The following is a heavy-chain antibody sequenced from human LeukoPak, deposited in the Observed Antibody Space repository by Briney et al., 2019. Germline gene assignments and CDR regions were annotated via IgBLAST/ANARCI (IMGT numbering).Heavy chain of an antibody. CDR1: GFTVSSNY. V-gene: IGHV3-7*01. J-gene: IGHJ6*03. CDR2: IKQDGSEK. CDR3: ARESGCSSTSCSFFYYYYYYMDV. D-gene: IGHD2-2*01. Sequence: GGSLRLSCAASGFTVSSNYMSWVRQAPGKGLEWVANIKQDGSEKYYVDSVKGRFTISRDNAKNSLYLQMNSLRAEDTAVYYCARESGCSSTSCSFFYYYYYYMDVWGKGTTVTVSS.